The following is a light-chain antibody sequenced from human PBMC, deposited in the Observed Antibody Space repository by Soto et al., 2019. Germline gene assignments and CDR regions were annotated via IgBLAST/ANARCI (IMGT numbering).Light chain of an antibody. V-gene: IGKV3-20*01. CDR3: QQYVTSSPRT. J-gene: IGKJ1*01. Sequence: EIVSTQSPGTLSLSPGERATLSCRASHTISSRYLAWYQQKPGQAPRLLMYGISRRATGIPDRFSGSGSGTDFTLTITRLEPEDFAVYYCQQYVTSSPRTFGQGTKVEIK. CDR2: GIS. CDR1: HTISSRY.